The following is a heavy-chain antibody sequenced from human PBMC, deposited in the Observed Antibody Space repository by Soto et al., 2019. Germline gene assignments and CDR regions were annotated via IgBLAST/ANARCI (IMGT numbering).Heavy chain of an antibody. CDR1: GFTFSSYG. Sequence: TGGSLRLSCAASGFTFSSYGMHWVRQAPGKGLEWVAVIWYDGSNKYYADSVKGRFTISRDNSKNTLYLQMNSLRAEDTAVYYCARELVAQDYSNYGRHYYYGMDVWGQGTTVTVSS. CDR3: ARELVAQDYSNYGRHYYYGMDV. V-gene: IGHV3-33*01. CDR2: IWYDGSNK. J-gene: IGHJ6*02. D-gene: IGHD4-4*01.